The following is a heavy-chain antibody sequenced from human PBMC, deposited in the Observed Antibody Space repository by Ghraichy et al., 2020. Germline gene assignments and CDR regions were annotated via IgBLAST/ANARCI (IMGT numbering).Heavy chain of an antibody. CDR2: ISAYYGNT. CDR1: GYTLGNSV. CDR3: ARRAGVGATTFDH. J-gene: IGHJ4*02. V-gene: IGHV1-18*01. D-gene: IGHD1-26*01. Sequence: ASVKVSCKAGGYTLGNSVIVWVRQAPGQGLEWVGWISAYYGNTNYAQKFQGRVTMTMDTSTSTAYMELRNLRSDDTAFYYCARRAGVGATTFDHWGQGSLVTVSS.